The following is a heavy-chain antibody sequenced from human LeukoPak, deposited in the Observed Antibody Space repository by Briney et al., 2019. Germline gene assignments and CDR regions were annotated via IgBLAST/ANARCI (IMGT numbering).Heavy chain of an antibody. CDR3: ARTAARRFDY. CDR1: GYTFPSYF. Sequence: ASVKVSCTASGYTFPSYFMHWVRQAPGQGLEWMGIINPTGGSTTYAQKFQGRVTMTRDTSTSTVYMELSSLRSDDTAVYYCARTAARRFDYWGQGTLVTVSS. J-gene: IGHJ4*02. CDR2: INPTGGST. D-gene: IGHD6-6*01. V-gene: IGHV1-46*01.